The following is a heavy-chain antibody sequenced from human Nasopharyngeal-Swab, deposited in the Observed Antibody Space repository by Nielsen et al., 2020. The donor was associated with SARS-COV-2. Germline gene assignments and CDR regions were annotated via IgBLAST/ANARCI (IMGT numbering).Heavy chain of an antibody. CDR3: ARGPPYYDFWSGYWGRVWFDP. Sequence: SETLSLTCAVYGGSFNGYYWSWIRQPPGKGLEWIGEINHSGSTNYNPSLKSRVTISVDTSKNQFSLNLSSVTAADTAVYYCARGPPYYDFWSGYWGRVWFDPWGQGTLVTVPS. J-gene: IGHJ5*02. D-gene: IGHD3-3*01. CDR1: GGSFNGYY. V-gene: IGHV4-34*01. CDR2: INHSGST.